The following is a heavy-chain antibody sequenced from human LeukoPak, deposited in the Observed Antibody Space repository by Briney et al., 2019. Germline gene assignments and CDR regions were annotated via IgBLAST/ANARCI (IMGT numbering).Heavy chain of an antibody. CDR3: ARATVVMYYFNH. D-gene: IGHD2-21*01. J-gene: IGHJ4*02. CDR2: INPIGGST. CDR1: GYTFTSYY. Sequence: ASVKVSCKASGYTFTSYYMHWVRQAPGQGLEWMGIINPIGGSTSFAQKFQDRITLTSDTSTSTVYMVLRSLRSEDTAIYFCARATVVMYYFNHWGQGTLVTVSS. V-gene: IGHV1-46*01.